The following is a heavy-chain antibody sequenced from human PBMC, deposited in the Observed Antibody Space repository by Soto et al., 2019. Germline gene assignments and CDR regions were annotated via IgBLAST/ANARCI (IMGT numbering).Heavy chain of an antibody. CDR3: ARDAYYGGVADYFDY. Sequence: PGGSLRLSCAASGFTFSSYAMHWVRQAPGKGLEWVAVISYDGSNKYYADSVKGRFTISRDNSKNTLYLQMNSLRAEDTAVYYCARDAYYGGVADYFDYWGQGTLVTVSS. J-gene: IGHJ4*02. D-gene: IGHD4-17*01. CDR1: GFTFSSYA. V-gene: IGHV3-30-3*01. CDR2: ISYDGSNK.